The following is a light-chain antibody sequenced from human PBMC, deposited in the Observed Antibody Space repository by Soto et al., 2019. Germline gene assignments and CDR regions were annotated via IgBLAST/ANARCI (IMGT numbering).Light chain of an antibody. Sequence: DIQMTQSPSTLSASVGDRVTITCRASQSVNNWLAWYQQKPGKAPKVLIYDASTLESWVPSRFSGSGSGTDFTLTISSLQPDDSATYYCQQYNSYSPWTFGQGTKVEIK. CDR3: QQYNSYSPWT. CDR1: QSVNNW. CDR2: DAS. J-gene: IGKJ1*01. V-gene: IGKV1-5*01.